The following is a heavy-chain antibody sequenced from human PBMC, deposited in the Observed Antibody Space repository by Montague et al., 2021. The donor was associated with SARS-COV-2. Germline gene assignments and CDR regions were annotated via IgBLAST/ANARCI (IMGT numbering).Heavy chain of an antibody. CDR2: ISYSGTT. D-gene: IGHD6-13*01. J-gene: IGHJ4*02. V-gene: IGHV4-39*01. CDR3: ARHYASSLDS. Sequence: SETLSLTCTMSGGSISATTYRSGWIRQPPGKGLEWIGFISYSGTTFYNPSLKSRISMSVDTPKSQFSLNLTSVTAADTAVYYCARHYASSLDSWGQGILVAGSS. CDR1: GGSISATTYR.